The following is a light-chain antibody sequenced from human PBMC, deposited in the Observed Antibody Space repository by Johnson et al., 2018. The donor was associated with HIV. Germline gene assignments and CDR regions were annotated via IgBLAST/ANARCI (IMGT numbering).Light chain of an antibody. CDR3: GTWDGGLSVYV. Sequence: QSVLTQPPSVSAAPGQQVTISCSGSSSNIGNNYVSWYQQLPGTAPKLLIYENNKRPSGIPDRFSASKPGTSATLDITALQTGDEANYYCGTWDGGLSVYVFGTGTGVPFL. V-gene: IGLV1-51*02. J-gene: IGLJ1*01. CDR2: ENN. CDR1: SSNIGNNY.